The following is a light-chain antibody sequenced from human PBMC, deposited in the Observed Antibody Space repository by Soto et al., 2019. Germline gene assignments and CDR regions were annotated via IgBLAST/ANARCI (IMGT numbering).Light chain of an antibody. Sequence: EIVMTQSPAILSVSPAERATLSCGASQSVSSNLAWYQQKPGQAPRLLIYGASTRATGIPARFSGSGSGTDFTLTISRLEPEDFAVYYCQQNDSSPSWTFGQGTKVDIK. J-gene: IGKJ1*01. CDR3: QQNDSSPSWT. CDR1: QSVSSN. V-gene: IGKV3-15*01. CDR2: GAS.